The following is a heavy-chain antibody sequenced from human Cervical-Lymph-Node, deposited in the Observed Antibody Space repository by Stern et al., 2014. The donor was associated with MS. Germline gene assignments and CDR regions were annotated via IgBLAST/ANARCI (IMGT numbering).Heavy chain of an antibody. CDR1: GGSISSGGYY. CDR2: IYYSGST. V-gene: IGHV4-31*03. D-gene: IGHD2-15*01. Sequence: QVQLQESGPGLVKPSQTVSLTCTVSGGSISSGGYYWSWIRQHPGKGLEWIGYIYYSGSTYYNPSLKSRVTISVDTSKNQFSLKLSSVTAADTAVYYCARALYCSGGSCYRTRDAFDIWGQGTMVTVSS. J-gene: IGHJ3*02. CDR3: ARALYCSGGSCYRTRDAFDI.